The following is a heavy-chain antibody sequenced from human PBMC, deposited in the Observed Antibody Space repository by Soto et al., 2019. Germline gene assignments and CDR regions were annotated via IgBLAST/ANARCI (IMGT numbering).Heavy chain of an antibody. Sequence: GGSLRLSYAASGFTFSSYALSWVRQAPGKGLEWVSAISGSGGSTYYADSVKGRFTISRDNSKNTLCLQMYSLREEEMAGYYCAKVYCDSSGYSTSYFDYWGQGTLVAV. CDR3: AKVYCDSSGYSTSYFDY. D-gene: IGHD3-22*01. V-gene: IGHV3-23*01. CDR2: ISGSGGST. CDR1: GFTFSSYA. J-gene: IGHJ4*02.